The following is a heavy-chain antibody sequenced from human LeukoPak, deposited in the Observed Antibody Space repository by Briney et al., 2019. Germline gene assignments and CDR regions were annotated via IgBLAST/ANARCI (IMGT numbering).Heavy chain of an antibody. J-gene: IGHJ6*02. Sequence: GGSLRLSCEASGFTFSNRNWMTWVRQAPGKGLEWVASIKHDGSEKYYVDSVKGRFTISRGNAKNSLYLQMNSLRAEDTAVYYCARESVTMVRGVIIGYGMDVWGQGTTVTVSS. CDR2: IKHDGSEK. CDR3: ARESVTMVRGVIIGYGMDV. D-gene: IGHD3-10*01. V-gene: IGHV3-7*01. CDR1: GFTFSNRNW.